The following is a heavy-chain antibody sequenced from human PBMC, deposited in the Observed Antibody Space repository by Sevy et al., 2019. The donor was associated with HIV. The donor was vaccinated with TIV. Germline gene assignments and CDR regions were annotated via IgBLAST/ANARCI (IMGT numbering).Heavy chain of an antibody. Sequence: SQTLSLTCAISGDSVSSNSPTWHWIRQSPSRGLEWLGRIYYRSKWYNDYGVSVKSRITINPDTSKNQFSLHLISVTPEDTAVYYCARVQYSSTWHFDYWGQGTLVTVSS. CDR1: GDSVSSNSPT. D-gene: IGHD6-13*01. CDR3: ARVQYSSTWHFDY. V-gene: IGHV6-1*01. CDR2: IYYRSKWYN. J-gene: IGHJ4*02.